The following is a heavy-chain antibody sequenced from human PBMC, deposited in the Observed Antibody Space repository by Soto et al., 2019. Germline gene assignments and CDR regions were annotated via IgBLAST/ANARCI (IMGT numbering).Heavy chain of an antibody. CDR2: ISWDGGST. V-gene: IGHV3-43*01. D-gene: IGHD1-1*01. J-gene: IGHJ6*02. CDR3: AKEFYSGTNYYYYGMDV. CDR1: GFTFDDYT. Sequence: PGGSLRLSCAASGFTFDDYTMHWVRQAPGKGLEWVSLISWDGGSTYYAASVKGRVTISRDNSKNSLYLQMNSLRTEDTALYYCAKEFYSGTNYYYYGMDVWVQVTPVTVYS.